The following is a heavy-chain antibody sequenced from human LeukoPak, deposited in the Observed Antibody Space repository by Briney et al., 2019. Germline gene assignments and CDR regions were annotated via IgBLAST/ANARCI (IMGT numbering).Heavy chain of an antibody. CDR3: ARVEMATINAMDV. CDR1: GYNFVSYN. D-gene: IGHD5-24*01. V-gene: IGHV1-46*01. J-gene: IGHJ6*02. Sequence: GASVKVSCKASGYNFVSYNMHWVRQAPGQGLEWMGVITPSGGDTNYAQKFQGRVTLTRDTSTTTVYMELSSLRSEDTAVYYCARVEMATINAMDVWGRGTTVTVSS. CDR2: ITPSGGDT.